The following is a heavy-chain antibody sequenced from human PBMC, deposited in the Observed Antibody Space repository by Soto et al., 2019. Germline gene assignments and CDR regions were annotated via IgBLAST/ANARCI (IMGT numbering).Heavy chain of an antibody. Sequence: QVQLVESGGGVVQPGRSLRLSCAASGFNFSSYGMHWVRQAPGKWLEWVAVISYDGSNKYYADSVKGRFTISRDNSKNTLSLQMNSLRAEDTAVYYCAKVWAIVVVPAANTGAGPLDYWGQGTLVTVSS. CDR3: AKVWAIVVVPAANTGAGPLDY. V-gene: IGHV3-30*18. CDR1: GFNFSSYG. J-gene: IGHJ4*02. CDR2: ISYDGSNK. D-gene: IGHD2-2*01.